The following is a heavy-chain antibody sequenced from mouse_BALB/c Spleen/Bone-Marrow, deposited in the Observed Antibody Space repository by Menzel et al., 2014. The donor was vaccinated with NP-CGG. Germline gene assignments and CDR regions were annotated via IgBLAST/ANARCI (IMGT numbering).Heavy chain of an antibody. CDR1: GYTFNSYW. J-gene: IGHJ2*01. D-gene: IGHD2-12*01. Sequence: VQLQQSGAELARPGASVKLSCKASGYTFNSYWINWVKQRPGQGLEWIGNIYPSDSYTNYNQKFRDKTTLTVDKSSRTAYMQLSSPTTEDSTVYYCTTSYNNSYECYFDYWGQGTTLTVSS. V-gene: IGHV1-69*01. CDR2: IYPSDSYT. CDR3: TTSYNNSYECYFDY.